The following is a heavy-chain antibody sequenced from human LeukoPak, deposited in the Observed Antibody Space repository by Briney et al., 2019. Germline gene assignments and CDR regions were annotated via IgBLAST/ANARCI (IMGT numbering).Heavy chain of an antibody. CDR2: ISGSGGST. V-gene: IGHV3-23*01. Sequence: GGSLRLSCAASGFTFSSYAMSWARQAPGKGLEWVSAISGSGGSTYYADSVKGRFTISRDNSKNTLYLQINSLIAEDTAVYYCAKVYYDSSGYYYDLYFDYWGQGTLVAVSS. CDR1: GFTFSSYA. J-gene: IGHJ4*02. D-gene: IGHD3-22*01. CDR3: AKVYYDSSGYYYDLYFDY.